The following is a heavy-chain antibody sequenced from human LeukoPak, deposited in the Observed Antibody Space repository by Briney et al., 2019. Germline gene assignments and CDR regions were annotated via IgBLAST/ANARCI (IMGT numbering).Heavy chain of an antibody. V-gene: IGHV3-30*04. D-gene: IGHD3-3*01. CDR3: ARDGPFLRYYDFWSGYRTNYYYYYMDV. CDR2: ISYDGSNK. J-gene: IGHJ6*03. CDR1: GFTFSSYA. Sequence: GRSLRLSCAASGFTFSSYAMHWVRQAPGKGLEWVAVISYDGSNKYYADSVKGRFTISRDNSKNTLYLQMNSLRAEDTAVYYCARDGPFLRYYDFWSGYRTNYYYYYMDVWGKGTTVTVSS.